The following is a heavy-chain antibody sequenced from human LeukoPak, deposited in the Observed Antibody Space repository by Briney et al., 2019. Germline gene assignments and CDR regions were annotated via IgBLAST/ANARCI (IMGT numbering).Heavy chain of an antibody. V-gene: IGHV3-7*05. CDR1: GFTFSSYW. J-gene: IGHJ3*02. Sequence: PGRSLRLSCAASGFTFSSYWMSWVRQAPGKGLEWVANIKQDGSEKYYVDSVKGRFTISRDNAKNSLYLQMNSLRAEDTAVYYCASLLNYDRSRFYVVGGFDIWGQGTMVTVSS. D-gene: IGHD3-10*02. CDR2: IKQDGSEK. CDR3: ASLLNYDRSRFYVVGGFDI.